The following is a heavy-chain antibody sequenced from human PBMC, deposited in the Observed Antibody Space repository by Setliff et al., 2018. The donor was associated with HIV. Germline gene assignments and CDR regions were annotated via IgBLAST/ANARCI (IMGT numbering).Heavy chain of an antibody. V-gene: IGHV4-4*07. J-gene: IGHJ2*01. Sequence: SETLSLTCTVSGGSFNNYHWSWIRQSAGRGLEWIGRIDSSGTTDYKPSLKGRVAISVDTSRNQFSLRVTSVTAADTAVYYCVREVVSAVWYFDHWGRGTQVTVSS. CDR1: GGSFNNYH. CDR2: IDSSGTT. CDR3: VREVVSAVWYFDH.